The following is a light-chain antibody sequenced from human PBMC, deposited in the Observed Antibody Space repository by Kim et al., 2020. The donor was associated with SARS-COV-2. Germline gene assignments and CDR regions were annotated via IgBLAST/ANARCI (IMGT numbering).Light chain of an antibody. CDR2: KSN. V-gene: IGLV1-44*01. CDR3: SAWDYSLNGYV. Sequence: TLSWSGTSSNVGLCTEYSVQKHTSKTPTLVMYKSNHRPSGVPDRVTVSKSGTAAALAISGRQSQDEADYYCSAWDYSLNGYVFGTGTKVTVL. CDR1: SSNVGLCT. J-gene: IGLJ1*01.